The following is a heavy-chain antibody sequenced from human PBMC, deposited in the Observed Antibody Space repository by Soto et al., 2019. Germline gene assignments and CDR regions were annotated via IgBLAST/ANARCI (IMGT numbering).Heavy chain of an antibody. CDR2: IYYTGST. J-gene: IGHJ5*02. Sequence: PSETLSLTCSVSGAAINGGGYFWGWARQPPGRGLEWIGSIYYTGSTSLSPSLRSRVTMSVDTSNNQFSMKLRSLTAADTAVYFCSRHGLQTGGSWYGGVSWLGPCGQGILVTVYS. D-gene: IGHD6-13*01. CDR3: SRHGLQTGGSWYGGVSWLGP. CDR1: GAAINGGGYF. V-gene: IGHV4-39*01.